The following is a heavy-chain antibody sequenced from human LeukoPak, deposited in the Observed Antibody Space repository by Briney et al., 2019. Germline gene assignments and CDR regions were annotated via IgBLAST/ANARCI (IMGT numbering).Heavy chain of an antibody. Sequence: ASVKVSCKASGYTFTGYYMHWVRQAPGQGLEWMGWISPNSGGTNYAQKFQGRVTMTRDTSISTAYMELSRLRSDDTAVYYCARVEVGGYYYYMDVWGKGTTVTVSS. CDR2: ISPNSGGT. J-gene: IGHJ6*03. V-gene: IGHV1-2*02. CDR1: GYTFTGYY. CDR3: ARVEVGGYYYYMDV.